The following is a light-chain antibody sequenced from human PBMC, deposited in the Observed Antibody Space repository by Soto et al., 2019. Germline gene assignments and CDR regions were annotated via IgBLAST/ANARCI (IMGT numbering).Light chain of an antibody. CDR3: AAWDDSLSGRV. CDR1: SSDVGSYNL. J-gene: IGLJ3*02. CDR2: EGS. Sequence: QSVLTQPASVSGSPGQSITISCTGTSSDVGSYNLVSWYQQHPGKAPKLMIYEGSKRPSGVSNRFSGSKSGNTASLTISGLRSEDEADYYCAAWDDSLSGRVFGGGTKLTVL. V-gene: IGLV2-23*01.